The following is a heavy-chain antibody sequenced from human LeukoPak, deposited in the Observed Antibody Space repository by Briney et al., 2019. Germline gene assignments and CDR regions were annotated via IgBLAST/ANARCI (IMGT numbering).Heavy chain of an antibody. Sequence: GGSLRLSCAASGFTFNNFDMNWVRHTTENGLEWVSGIDTDGDTYYGGSVKGRFTISRENAKNSLYLQMNNLSAGDTAVYYCARAEGHYTTGWYGMDVWGQGTTVTVSS. D-gene: IGHD2-8*01. J-gene: IGHJ6*02. CDR2: IDTDGDT. CDR1: GFTFNNFD. V-gene: IGHV3-13*01. CDR3: ARAEGHYTTGWYGMDV.